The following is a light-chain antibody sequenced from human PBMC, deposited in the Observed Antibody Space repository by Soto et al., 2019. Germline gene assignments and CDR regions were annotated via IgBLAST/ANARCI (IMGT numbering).Light chain of an antibody. CDR2: DAS. CDR3: KPYYSFLGT. J-gene: IGKJ1*01. Sequence: IQITQYTAGLSGSPGHTVPITFRSIQSISHWLAWYQQKPGKAPKFLIYDASSFESGVQSRFSGRGSGREFNLTISSLQTDAFVTYYCKPYYSFLGTFGPGAKVYIK. CDR1: QSISHW. V-gene: IGKV1-5*01.